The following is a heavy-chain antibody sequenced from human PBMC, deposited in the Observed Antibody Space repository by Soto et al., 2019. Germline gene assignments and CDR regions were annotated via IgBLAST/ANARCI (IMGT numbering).Heavy chain of an antibody. J-gene: IGHJ4*02. V-gene: IGHV4-4*02. CDR1: GFSISSGNW. Sequence: QVQLQESGPGLVKPSGTVSLTCDVSGFSISSGNWWSWVRQPPGKGLEWIGEIFRVGMTTYYPSLRGRATISVDTSKNRFSLRVTSANAADTAIYYCVRLVYDRRLNYLYFDYWGRGALVTVSS. D-gene: IGHD3-22*01. CDR2: IFRVGMT. CDR3: VRLVYDRRLNYLYFDY.